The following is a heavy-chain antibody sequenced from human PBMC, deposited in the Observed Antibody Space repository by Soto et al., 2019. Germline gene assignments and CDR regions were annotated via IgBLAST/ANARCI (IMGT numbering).Heavy chain of an antibody. Sequence: GGSLRLSCAASGFTFNTYAMSWVRQAPGKGLEWVPAISDSGGRTYYADSVKGRFTISRDNSKNTLYLQMNSLRAEDTAVYFCAKELVNSGWTYFDYWGQGTMVTVSS. V-gene: IGHV3-23*01. J-gene: IGHJ4*02. CDR2: ISDSGGRT. CDR1: GFTFNTYA. CDR3: AKELVNSGWTYFDY. D-gene: IGHD6-19*01.